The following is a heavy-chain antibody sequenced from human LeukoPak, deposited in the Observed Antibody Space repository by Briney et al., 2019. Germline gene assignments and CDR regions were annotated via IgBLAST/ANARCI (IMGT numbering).Heavy chain of an antibody. V-gene: IGHV4-59*01. CDR3: AREGVTKYYFDY. CDR2: IYYSGST. D-gene: IGHD4-11*01. CDR1: GGSISSYY. J-gene: IGHJ4*02. Sequence: SETLSLTCTVSGGSISSYYWSWIRQPPGKGLEWIGYIYYSGSTDYDPSLKSRVTISVDTSKNQFSLKLSSVTAADTAVYYCAREGVTKYYFDYWGQGTLVTVSS.